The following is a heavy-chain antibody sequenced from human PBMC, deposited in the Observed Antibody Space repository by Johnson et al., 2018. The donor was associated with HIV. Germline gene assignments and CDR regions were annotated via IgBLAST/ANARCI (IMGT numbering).Heavy chain of an antibody. Sequence: EVLLLESGGGLVQPGGSLRLSCAASGFTFSSYAITWVRQAPGKGLEWVSGVSGSGDKTHYVDSVKGRFTISRDNSKNTLFLQMINLRAEDTAVYYCVKVGLVGGKEGVGAFDIWGPGTMVTVSS. CDR3: VKVGLVGGKEGVGAFDI. CDR2: VSGSGDKT. J-gene: IGHJ3*02. D-gene: IGHD1-26*01. V-gene: IGHV3-23*01. CDR1: GFTFSSYA.